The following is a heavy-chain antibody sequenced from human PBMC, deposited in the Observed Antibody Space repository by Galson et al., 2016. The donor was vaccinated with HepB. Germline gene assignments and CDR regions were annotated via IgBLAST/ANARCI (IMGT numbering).Heavy chain of an antibody. CDR1: GYIFTDYF. CDR2: INPTDGTT. Sequence: SVKVSCKASGYIFTDYFVHWVRRAPGQGLEWVGIINPTDGTTHYAQKLQGRVAMTRDTSTSTVYMELNTLRSEDTAVYYCARWVCTATTCFVNWFDPWGQGTLVSVSS. J-gene: IGHJ5*02. CDR3: ARWVCTATTCFVNWFDP. V-gene: IGHV1-46*01. D-gene: IGHD2-2*01.